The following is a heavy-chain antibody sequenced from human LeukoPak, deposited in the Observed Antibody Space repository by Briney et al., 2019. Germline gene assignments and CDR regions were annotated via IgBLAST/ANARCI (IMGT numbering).Heavy chain of an antibody. Sequence: GGSLRLSCVASGFTFSSYSMNWVRQAPGKGREWVAYISSSSSTIYYADSLKGGFTISSDNAKNSLYLQMHSLRDEDTAVYYCARAQTSYGSGSYLYWGQGTLVTVSS. D-gene: IGHD3-10*01. CDR3: ARAQTSYGSGSYLY. V-gene: IGHV3-48*02. CDR1: GFTFSSYS. J-gene: IGHJ4*02. CDR2: ISSSSSTI.